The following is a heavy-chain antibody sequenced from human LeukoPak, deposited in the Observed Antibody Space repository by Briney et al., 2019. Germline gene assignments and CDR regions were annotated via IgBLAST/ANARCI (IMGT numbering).Heavy chain of an antibody. D-gene: IGHD4-17*01. CDR2: ITHSGGG. CDR1: GGSISSYY. J-gene: IGHJ5*02. CDR3: ARDGGYGDYAAIWFDP. Sequence: KPSETLSLTCTVSGGSISSYYWSWIRQPPGKGLEWIGEITHSGGGNYNPSLKSRVTISVDSSQNRFSLKVLSVTAADTAVYYCARDGGYGDYAAIWFDPWGQGTLVTVSS. V-gene: IGHV4-34*01.